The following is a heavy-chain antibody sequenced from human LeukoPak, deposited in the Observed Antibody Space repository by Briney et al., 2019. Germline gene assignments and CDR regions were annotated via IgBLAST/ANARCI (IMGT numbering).Heavy chain of an antibody. D-gene: IGHD1-1*01. Sequence: ETLSLTCTVSGGSISTYYWSWIRQPPGKGLEWIGYAYYSGNSIYSPSLKSRVTISVDTAMSQFSLRLSSVTSADTAVYYCARGQSTGTTAQPDYWGQGTLVTVSS. CDR3: ARGQSTGTTAQPDY. CDR1: GGSISTYY. J-gene: IGHJ4*02. V-gene: IGHV4-59*01. CDR2: AYYSGNS.